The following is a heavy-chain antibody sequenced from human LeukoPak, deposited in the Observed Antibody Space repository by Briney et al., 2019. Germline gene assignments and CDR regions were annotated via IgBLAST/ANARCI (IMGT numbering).Heavy chain of an antibody. D-gene: IGHD5-24*01. CDR2: TRYDGSHK. V-gene: IGHV3-30*02. Sequence: GGSLRLSCGASGFTFSSYGMHWVRQAQGKGLEWVAFTRYDGSHKDYADSVKGRFTISRDNSKNTLYLEMNSLRDEDTAVYYCAKAAPGYGYPIAYWGQGILVTVSS. J-gene: IGHJ4*02. CDR1: GFTFSSYG. CDR3: AKAAPGYGYPIAY.